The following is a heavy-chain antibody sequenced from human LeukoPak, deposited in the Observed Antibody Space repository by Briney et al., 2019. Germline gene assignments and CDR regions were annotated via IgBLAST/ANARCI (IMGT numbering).Heavy chain of an antibody. D-gene: IGHD3-10*01. CDR1: GYTFTGYY. J-gene: IGHJ4*02. CDR3: ARVPLGLWFGENHFDY. CDR2: INPNSGGT. Sequence: ASVKVSCKASGYTFTGYYMHWVRQAPGQGLEWMGRINPNSGGTNYAQKFQGRVTMTRDTSISTAYMELSRLRSDDTAVYYCARVPLGLWFGENHFDYWGQGTLVTVSS. V-gene: IGHV1-2*06.